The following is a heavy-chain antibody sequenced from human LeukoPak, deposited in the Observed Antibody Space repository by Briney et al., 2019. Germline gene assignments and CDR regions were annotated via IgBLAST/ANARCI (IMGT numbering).Heavy chain of an antibody. Sequence: PSETLSLTCTVSGGSISSYYWSWIRQPPGKGLEWIGYIYYSGSTNYNPSLKSRVTISVDTSKNQFSLKLSSVTAADTAVYYCARVEDYGDYDNWLDPWGQGTLVTVSS. CDR3: ARVEDYGDYDNWLDP. J-gene: IGHJ5*02. D-gene: IGHD4-17*01. V-gene: IGHV4-59*01. CDR2: IYYSGST. CDR1: GGSISSYY.